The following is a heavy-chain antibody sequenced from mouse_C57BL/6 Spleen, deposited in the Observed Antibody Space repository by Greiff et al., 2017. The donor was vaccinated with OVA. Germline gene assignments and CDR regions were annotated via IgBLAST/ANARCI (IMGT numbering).Heavy chain of an antibody. Sequence: EVHLVESGPGLVKPSQSLSLTCSVTGYSITSGYYWNWIRQFPGNKLEWMGYISYDGSNNYNPSLKNRISITRDPSKHQFFLKLNSVTTEDTATDYCAREGLRSPMDYWGQGTSVTVSS. CDR1: GYSITSGYY. D-gene: IGHD2-4*01. CDR2: ISYDGSN. CDR3: AREGLRSPMDY. V-gene: IGHV3-6*01. J-gene: IGHJ4*01.